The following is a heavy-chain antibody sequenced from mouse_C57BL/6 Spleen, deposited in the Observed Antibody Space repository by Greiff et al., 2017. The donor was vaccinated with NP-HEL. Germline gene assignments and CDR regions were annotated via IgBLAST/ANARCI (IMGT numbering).Heavy chain of an antibody. CDR1: GFPITSGYY. V-gene: IGHV12-3*01. CDR3: AGDSPSYYYGSSPHAMDY. CDR2: ITHSGET. Sequence: VQLQQSGPGLVKPSQSLFLTCSITGFPITSGYYWIWIRQSPGKPLEWMGYITHSGETFYNPSLQSPISITRETSKNQFFLQLNSVTTEDTAMYYCAGDSPSYYYGSSPHAMDYWGQGTSVTVSS. D-gene: IGHD1-1*01. J-gene: IGHJ4*01.